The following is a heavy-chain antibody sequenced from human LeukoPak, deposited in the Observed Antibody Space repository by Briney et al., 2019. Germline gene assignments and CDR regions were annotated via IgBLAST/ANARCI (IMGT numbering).Heavy chain of an antibody. CDR3: ARLWGVTTPGLYKYDSLPDTDAFDI. CDR2: IYYSGST. D-gene: IGHD4-17*01. J-gene: IGHJ3*02. V-gene: IGHV4-59*01. CDR1: GGSISSYY. Sequence: PSETLSLTCTVSGGSISSYYWSWIRQPPGKGLEWIGYIYYSGSTNYNPSLKSRVTISVDTSKNQFSLKLSSVTAADTAVYYCARLWGVTTPGLYKYDSLPDTDAFDIWGQGTMVTVSS.